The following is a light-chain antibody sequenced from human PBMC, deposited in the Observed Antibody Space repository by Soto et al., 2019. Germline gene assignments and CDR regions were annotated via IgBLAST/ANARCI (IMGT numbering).Light chain of an antibody. CDR1: QSVSSY. Sequence: ESVLTQSPATLSLSPGERATLSCRASQSVSSYLAWYQQKPGQAPRLLIYDASNRATGIPARFSGSGSGTDFTLTISSLEPEDFAVYCCQQRSNWPLTFGGGTKVEIK. CDR3: QQRSNWPLT. CDR2: DAS. J-gene: IGKJ4*01. V-gene: IGKV3-11*01.